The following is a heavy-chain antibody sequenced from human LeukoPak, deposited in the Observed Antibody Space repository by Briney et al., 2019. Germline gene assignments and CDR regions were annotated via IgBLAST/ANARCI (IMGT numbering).Heavy chain of an antibody. CDR1: GFTFSSFE. J-gene: IGHJ4*02. D-gene: IGHD1-7*01. CDR2: ISSSGSTI. CDR3: ARDGSLTGTTVGSFVFDY. Sequence: GGSLRLSCAASGFTFSSFEMNWVRQAPGKGLEWVSYISSSGSTIYYADSVKGRFTISRDNAKNSLYLQMNSLRAEDTAVYYCARDGSLTGTTVGSFVFDYWGQGTLVTVSS. V-gene: IGHV3-48*03.